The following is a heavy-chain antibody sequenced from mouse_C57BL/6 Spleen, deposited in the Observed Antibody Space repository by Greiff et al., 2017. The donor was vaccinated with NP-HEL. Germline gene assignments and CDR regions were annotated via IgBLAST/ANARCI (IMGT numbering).Heavy chain of an antibody. V-gene: IGHV1-82*01. CDR1: GYAFSSSW. CDR3: ARAVVAPYFDV. CDR2: IYPGDGDT. D-gene: IGHD1-1*01. J-gene: IGHJ1*03. Sequence: QVQLQQSGPELVKPGASVKISCKASGYAFSSSWMNWVKQRPGKGLEWLGRIYPGDGDTNYNGKFKGKATLTADKSSSTAYMQLSSLTSEDSAVYFCARAVVAPYFDVWGTGTTVTVSS.